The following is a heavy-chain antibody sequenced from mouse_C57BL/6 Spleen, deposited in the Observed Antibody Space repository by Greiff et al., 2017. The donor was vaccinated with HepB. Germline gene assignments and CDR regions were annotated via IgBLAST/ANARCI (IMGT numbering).Heavy chain of an antibody. D-gene: IGHD2-4*01. V-gene: IGHV5-17*01. CDR1: GFTFSDYG. J-gene: IGHJ4*01. Sequence: EVKLVESGGGLVKPGGSLKLSCAASGFTFSDYGMHWVRQAPEKGLEWVAYISSGSSTIYYADTVKGRFTISRDNAKNTLFLQMTSLRSEDTAMYYCARGGLRPYYYAMDYWGQGTSVTVSS. CDR3: ARGGLRPYYYAMDY. CDR2: ISSGSSTI.